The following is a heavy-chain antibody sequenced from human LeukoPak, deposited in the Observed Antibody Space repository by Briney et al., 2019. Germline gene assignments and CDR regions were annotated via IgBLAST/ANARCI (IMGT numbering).Heavy chain of an antibody. V-gene: IGHV1-24*01. D-gene: IGHD3-10*01. CDR1: GYTLTELS. CDR3: ATDRSSGWGVIIELAY. CDR2: FDPEDGET. Sequence: GASVKVSCKVSGYTLTELSMHWVRQAPGKGLEWMGGFDPEDGETIYAQKFQGRVTMTEDTSTDTAYMELSSLRSEDTAVYYCATDRSSGWGVIIELAYWGQGTLVTVSS. J-gene: IGHJ4*02.